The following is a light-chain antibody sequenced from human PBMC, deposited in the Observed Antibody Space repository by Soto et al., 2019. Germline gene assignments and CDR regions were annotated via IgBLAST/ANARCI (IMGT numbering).Light chain of an antibody. Sequence: QSVLTQPASVSGSPGQSITISCTGTSNDVGGYNYVSWYQQHPGKAPRLMIYGVSNRPSGLSNRFSGSKSGNTASLTISGLQAEDEADYYCSSYTSSSTLYVFATGTKLTVL. J-gene: IGLJ1*01. CDR2: GVS. CDR1: SNDVGGYNY. V-gene: IGLV2-14*01. CDR3: SSYTSSSTLYV.